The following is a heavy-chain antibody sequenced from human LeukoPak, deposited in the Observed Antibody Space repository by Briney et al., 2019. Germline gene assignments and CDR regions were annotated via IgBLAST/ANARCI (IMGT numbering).Heavy chain of an antibody. V-gene: IGHV4-4*07. CDR3: ARDLGMAVALPFDP. Sequence: SETLSLTCTVSGGSISSYYLSWIRQPAGKGLEGIGRIYSSGSTNYNPSLKSRVTMSVDTPKNQFSLKLSSVTAADTAVYYCARDLGMAVALPFDPWGQGTLVTVSS. D-gene: IGHD6-19*01. CDR2: IYSSGST. J-gene: IGHJ5*02. CDR1: GGSISSYY.